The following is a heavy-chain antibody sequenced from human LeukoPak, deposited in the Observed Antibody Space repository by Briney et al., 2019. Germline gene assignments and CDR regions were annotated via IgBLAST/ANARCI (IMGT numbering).Heavy chain of an antibody. CDR3: AELGITMIGGV. V-gene: IGHV3-30*18. CDR2: ISYDGTKK. D-gene: IGHD3-10*02. CDR1: GFNFNTYG. Sequence: GGSLRLSCAASGFNFNTYGIHWVRQTPGKGLEWVALISYDGTKKWYADSVKGRFTISRDNSKNTLFLQMDSLRAEDTAVYYCAELGITMIGGVWGKGTTVTISS. J-gene: IGHJ6*04.